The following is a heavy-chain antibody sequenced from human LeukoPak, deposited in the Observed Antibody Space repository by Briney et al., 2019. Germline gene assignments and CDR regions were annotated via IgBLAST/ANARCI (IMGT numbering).Heavy chain of an antibody. Sequence: GGSLRLCCAASGFTLSGYWMSWVRQAPGKGLEWVANINQDGSEKDYVDSVKGRFTISRDNAKNSMNLQMHSLRAEDTAVYYCARGAVTTYFNWLDSWGQGTLVTVSS. V-gene: IGHV3-7*01. J-gene: IGHJ5*01. CDR1: GFTLSGYW. D-gene: IGHD4-11*01. CDR3: ARGAVTTYFNWLDS. CDR2: INQDGSEK.